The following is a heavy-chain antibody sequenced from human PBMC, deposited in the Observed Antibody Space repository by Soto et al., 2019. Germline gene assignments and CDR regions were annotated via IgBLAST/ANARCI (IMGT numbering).Heavy chain of an antibody. V-gene: IGHV1-18*04. Sequence: QVQLVQSGAEVKKPGASVKVSCKASGYTFTSYGISWVRQAPGQGLEWMGWISSYNGNTNYAQKVQVRVTMTTDTSKSTTYMELRSLRSDGTDVYYCARGPRYCSTTSCFSGVTWFDPWGQGTLVTVS. J-gene: IGHJ5*02. CDR1: GYTFTSYG. CDR3: ARGPRYCSTTSCFSGVTWFDP. D-gene: IGHD2-2*01. CDR2: ISSYNGNT.